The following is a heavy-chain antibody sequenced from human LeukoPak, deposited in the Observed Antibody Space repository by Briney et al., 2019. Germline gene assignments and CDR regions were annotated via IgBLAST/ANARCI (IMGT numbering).Heavy chain of an antibody. CDR3: GSPMGEQQLVQMAASSYYYYGMDV. CDR2: INPNSGGT. J-gene: IGHJ6*02. V-gene: IGHV1-2*05. D-gene: IGHD6-13*01. Sequence: ASVKVSCKASGYTFTGYYMHWVRQAPGQGLEWMGRINPNSGGTNYAQKFKGRVTMTRDTSIRTGDMEGRRVRYEDTGVDECGSPMGEQQLVQMAASSYYYYGMDVWGQGTTVTVSS. CDR1: GYTFTGYY.